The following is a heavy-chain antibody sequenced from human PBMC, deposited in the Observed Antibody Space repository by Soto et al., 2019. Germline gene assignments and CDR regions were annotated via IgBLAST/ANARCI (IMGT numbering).Heavy chain of an antibody. CDR2: VYYSGST. CDR3: ARHQYYYDSSGYTLDY. J-gene: IGHJ4*02. V-gene: IGHV4-39*01. CDR1: GGSISSSTYY. D-gene: IGHD3-22*01. Sequence: SETLSLTCTVSGGSISSSTYYWGWIRQPPGKGLEWIGSVYYSGSTYYNPSLKSRVTISVDTSNNQFSLKLNSVTAADTAVYYCARHQYYYDSSGYTLDYWGQGTQVTVSS.